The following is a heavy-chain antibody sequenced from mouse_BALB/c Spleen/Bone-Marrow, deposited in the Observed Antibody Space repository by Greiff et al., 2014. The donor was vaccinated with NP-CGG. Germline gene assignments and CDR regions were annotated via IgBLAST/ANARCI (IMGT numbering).Heavy chain of an antibody. V-gene: IGHV1-54*01. CDR1: GYAFTNYL. CDR2: INPGSRST. J-gene: IGHJ2*01. D-gene: IGHD1-1*01. CDR3: ARRTTGVAPFDY. Sequence: QVQLKESGAELARPGTSVKVSCKASGYAFTNYLIEWVKQGPGQGLEWIGVINPGSRSTNYNEKFKGKATLTADKSSSTAYMQLSSLTSDDSAVYFCARRTTGVAPFDYWGQGTTLTVSS.